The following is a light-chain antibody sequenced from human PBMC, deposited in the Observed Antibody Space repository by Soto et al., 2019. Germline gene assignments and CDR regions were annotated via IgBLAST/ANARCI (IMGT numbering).Light chain of an antibody. CDR1: QSVTSSY. V-gene: IGKV3-20*01. CDR3: QEYRSSRT. CDR2: GAS. Sequence: EIVLTQSPGTLSSSPGERATLSCRASQSVTSSYLAWYQQKPGQAPRLLIYGASTRATGIPDRFSGGGSGTDFTLTISRLEPEDFAAYYCQEYRSSRTFGQGTKV. J-gene: IGKJ1*01.